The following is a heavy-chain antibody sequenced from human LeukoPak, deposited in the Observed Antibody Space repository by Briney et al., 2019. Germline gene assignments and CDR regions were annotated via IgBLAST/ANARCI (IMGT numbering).Heavy chain of an antibody. V-gene: IGHV4-39*01. CDR3: ARHLSSGGYYFWGYFDY. CDR2: IYYSGSA. D-gene: IGHD3/OR15-3a*01. Sequence: KPSETLSFTCTVSGGSLTSSTYYWAWIRQPPGKGLEYIGSIYYSGSAYYNPSLKSRVSMFVDTSKNQLSLEVSSVTAADTAVYYCARHLSSGGYYFWGYFDYWGQGALVTVSS. J-gene: IGHJ4*02. CDR1: GGSLTSSTYY.